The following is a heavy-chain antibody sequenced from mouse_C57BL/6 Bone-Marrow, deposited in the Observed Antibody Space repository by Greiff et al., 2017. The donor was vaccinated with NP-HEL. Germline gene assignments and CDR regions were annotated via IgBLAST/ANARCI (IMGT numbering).Heavy chain of an antibody. CDR2: ISYSGST. J-gene: IGHJ1*03. Sequence: EVQLQQSGPGLAKPSQTLSLTCSVTGYSITSAYWNWIRKFPGNKLEYMGYISYSGSTYYNPSLKSRISITRDTSKNQYYLQLNSVTTEDTATYYCARHYYGPYWYFDVWGTGTTVTVSS. CDR1: GYSITSAY. D-gene: IGHD1-2*01. V-gene: IGHV3-8*01. CDR3: ARHYYGPYWYFDV.